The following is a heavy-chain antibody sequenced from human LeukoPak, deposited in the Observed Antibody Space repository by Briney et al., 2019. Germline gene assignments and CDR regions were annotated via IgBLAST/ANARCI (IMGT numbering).Heavy chain of an antibody. Sequence: KSGGSLRLSCAASGFTFSDYWIHWVRQAPGKGLVWVSRINTDGSITNYADSVKGRFSISRDNAKNTLYLQMNSLRAEDTAVYYCASSGKPIDYWGQGTLVTVSS. CDR1: GFTFSDYW. D-gene: IGHD2-15*01. J-gene: IGHJ4*02. CDR3: ASSGKPIDY. V-gene: IGHV3-74*01. CDR2: INTDGSIT.